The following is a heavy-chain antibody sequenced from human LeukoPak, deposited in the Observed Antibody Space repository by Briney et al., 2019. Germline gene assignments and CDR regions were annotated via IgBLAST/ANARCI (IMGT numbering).Heavy chain of an antibody. CDR2: IRYDGGNK. CDR1: GFTFSSYG. J-gene: IGHJ3*02. CDR3: AKDRTTGATWGSFHI. Sequence: GGSLRLSCAASGFTFSSYGMHWVRQAPGKGLEWVAFIRYDGGNKYYADSVKGRFTISRDNSKNTLYLQMNSPRAEDTAVYYCAKDRTTGATWGSFHIWGQGTMVTVSS. V-gene: IGHV3-30*02. D-gene: IGHD1-1*01.